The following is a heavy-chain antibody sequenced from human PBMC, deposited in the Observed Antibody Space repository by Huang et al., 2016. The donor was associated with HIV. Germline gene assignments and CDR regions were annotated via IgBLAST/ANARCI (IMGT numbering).Heavy chain of an antibody. J-gene: IGHJ4*02. Sequence: QVQLQESGPGLVKPSQTLSLKCTVSGNSIRSGGHYWSWIRHPPGKGLEWIGLIYDSGRTYYNPSLKSRGTISVDTSKNQFSLKLGSVTAADAAVYYCARSLYDSSGSSLNYFDYWGLGTLVTVSS. V-gene: IGHV4-30-4*08. CDR1: GNSIRSGGHY. CDR2: IYDSGRT. D-gene: IGHD3-22*01. CDR3: ARSLYDSSGSSLNYFDY.